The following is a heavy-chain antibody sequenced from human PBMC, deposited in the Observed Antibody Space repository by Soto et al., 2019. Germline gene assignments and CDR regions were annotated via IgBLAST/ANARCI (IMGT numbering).Heavy chain of an antibody. D-gene: IGHD3-10*01. CDR2: IKSKTDGGTT. CDR1: GFTFSNAW. CDR3: TTDIQGLGSGSYYSLYYYYGMDV. V-gene: IGHV3-15*07. J-gene: IGHJ6*02. Sequence: GGSLRLSCAASGFTFSNAWMNWVRQAPGKGLEWVGRIKSKTDGGTTDYAAPVKGRFTISRDDSKNTLYLQMNSLKTEDTAVYYCTTDIQGLGSGSYYSLYYYYGMDVWGQGTTVTVSS.